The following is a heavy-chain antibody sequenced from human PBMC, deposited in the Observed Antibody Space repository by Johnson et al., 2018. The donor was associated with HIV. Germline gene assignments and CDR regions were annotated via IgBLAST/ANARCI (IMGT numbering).Heavy chain of an antibody. CDR3: ARGHYGSGTAHAFEI. Sequence: QVQLLESGGGVVQPGRSLRLSCAASGFTFSSYAIHWVRQAPGKGLEWVAVISYDGSNKYYADSVKGRFTISRDNSKNTLYLQMNSLRAEDTAVYYCARGHYGSGTAHAFEIWGQGTMVTVSS. CDR2: ISYDGSNK. V-gene: IGHV3-30-3*01. D-gene: IGHD3-10*01. J-gene: IGHJ3*02. CDR1: GFTFSSYA.